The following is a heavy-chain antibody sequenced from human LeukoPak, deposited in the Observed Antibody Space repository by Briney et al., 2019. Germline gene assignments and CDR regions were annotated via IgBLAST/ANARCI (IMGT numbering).Heavy chain of an antibody. CDR2: IHYDGSDK. CDR3: AKSRKYSSSPQYYFDY. Sequence: EGSLRLSCAASGFTFSRHGMHWVRQAPGKGLEWVAFIHYDGSDKYYVDSVKGRFTISRDSSKNALYLQMNSLRVEDTAVYYCAKSRKYSSSPQYYFDYWGQGTLVTVSS. J-gene: IGHJ4*02. D-gene: IGHD6-6*01. CDR1: GFTFSRHG. V-gene: IGHV3-30*02.